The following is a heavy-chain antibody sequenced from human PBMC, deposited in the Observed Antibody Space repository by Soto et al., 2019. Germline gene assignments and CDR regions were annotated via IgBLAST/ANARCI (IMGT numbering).Heavy chain of an antibody. Sequence: QVQLVQSGAEVKKPGASVKVSCKASGYTFTSYAMHWVRQAPGQRPEWMGWINAGNGNTKYSQKFQGRVTITRDTSASTAYMELSSLRSEDTAVYYCARVIGGLYYFDYWGQGTLVTVSS. CDR2: INAGNGNT. CDR3: ARVIGGLYYFDY. J-gene: IGHJ4*02. V-gene: IGHV1-3*01. D-gene: IGHD3-16*01. CDR1: GYTFTSYA.